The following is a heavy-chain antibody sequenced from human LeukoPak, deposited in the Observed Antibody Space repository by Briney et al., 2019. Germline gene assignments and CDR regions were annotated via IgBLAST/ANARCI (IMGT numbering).Heavy chain of an antibody. V-gene: IGHV1-69*06. Sequence: SVKVSCKASGGTFSSYAISWVRQAPGQGLEWMGGIITIFGTANYAQKFQGRVTITADKSTSTAYMELSSLRSEDTAVYYCASTWGITGTTWAFDIWGQGTMVTVSS. J-gene: IGHJ3*02. CDR3: ASTWGITGTTWAFDI. CDR1: GGTFSSYA. D-gene: IGHD1-20*01. CDR2: IITIFGTA.